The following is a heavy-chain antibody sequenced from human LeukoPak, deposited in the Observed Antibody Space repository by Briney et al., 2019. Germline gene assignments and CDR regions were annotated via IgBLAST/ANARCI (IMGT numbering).Heavy chain of an antibody. CDR1: GGSFSGYY. CDR3: ARTGRYYDILTGYQYYYYYYMDV. J-gene: IGHJ6*03. CDR2: INHSGST. D-gene: IGHD3-9*01. V-gene: IGHV4-34*01. Sequence: SETLSLTCAVYGGSFSGYYWSWIRQPPGKGLEWIGEINHSGSTNYNPSLKSRVTISVDTSKNQFSLKLSSVTAADTAVYYCARTGRYYDILTGYQYYYYYYMDVWGKGTTVTVSS.